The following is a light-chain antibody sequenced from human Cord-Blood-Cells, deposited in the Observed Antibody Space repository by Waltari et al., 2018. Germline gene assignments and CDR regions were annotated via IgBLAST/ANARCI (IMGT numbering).Light chain of an antibody. CDR3: QSYDSSLSGYV. Sequence: QSVLTQPPSVSGAPGQRVTISCTGSSSNIGAGYDVHWYQQLPGTAPQLLIYGHITRPPGGPDRFAGSKSGTSASLAITGLQAEDEADYYCQSYDSSLSGYVFGTGTKVTVL. CDR1: SSNIGAGYD. V-gene: IGLV1-40*01. J-gene: IGLJ1*01. CDR2: GHI.